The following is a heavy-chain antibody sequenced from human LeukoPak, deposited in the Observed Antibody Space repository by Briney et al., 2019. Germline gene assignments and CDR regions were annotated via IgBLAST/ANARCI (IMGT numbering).Heavy chain of an antibody. CDR1: GFTFSSYG. J-gene: IGHJ4*02. CDR2: TRYDGSDK. CDR3: AKDRHVWGYSYGQTFDY. V-gene: IGHV3-30*02. D-gene: IGHD5-18*01. Sequence: PGGSLRLSCAASGFTFSSYGMHWVRQAPGKGLEWVAFTRYDGSDKYYVDSVKGRFTISRDNSKNTLYLQMNSLRAEDTAMYFRAKDRHVWGYSYGQTFDYWGQGTLVIVSS.